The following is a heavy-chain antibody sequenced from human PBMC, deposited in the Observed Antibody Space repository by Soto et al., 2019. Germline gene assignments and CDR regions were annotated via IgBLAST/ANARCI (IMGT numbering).Heavy chain of an antibody. CDR1: GFTFSSYG. D-gene: IGHD5-18*01. CDR3: AKAATTAMATYNWFDP. J-gene: IGHJ5*02. V-gene: IGHV3-23*01. Sequence: LRLSCAASGFTFSSYGMHWVRQAPGKGLEWVSAICGSGGSTYYADSVKGRFTISRDNSKNTLYLQMNSLRAEDAAVYYCAKAATTAMATYNWFDPWGQGTLVTVPQ. CDR2: ICGSGGST.